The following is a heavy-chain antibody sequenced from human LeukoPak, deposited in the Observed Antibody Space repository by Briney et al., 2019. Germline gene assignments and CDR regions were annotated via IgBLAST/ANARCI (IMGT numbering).Heavy chain of an antibody. J-gene: IGHJ2*01. V-gene: IGHV1-69*13. D-gene: IGHD6-13*01. CDR1: GGTFSSYA. Sequence: SVKVSCKASGGTFSSYAISWVRQAPGQGLEWMGGIIPIFGTANYAQKFQGGVTITADESTSTAYMELSSLRSEDTAVYYCASLNSSSWYYWYFDLWGRGTLVTVSS. CDR2: IIPIFGTA. CDR3: ASLNSSSWYYWYFDL.